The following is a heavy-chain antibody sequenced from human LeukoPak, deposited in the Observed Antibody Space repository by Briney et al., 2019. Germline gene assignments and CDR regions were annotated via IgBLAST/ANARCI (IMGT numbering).Heavy chain of an antibody. V-gene: IGHV3-7*03. CDR1: GFTLRSYW. Sequence: GGSLRLSCAASGFTLRSYWMSWVRQAPGKGLEWVANIKQDGSEKYYVDSVKGRFTISRDNAKSTLYLQMNSLRAEDTAVYYCARDGYSSGWYPSRDAFDIWGQGTMVTVSS. J-gene: IGHJ3*02. D-gene: IGHD6-19*01. CDR3: ARDGYSSGWYPSRDAFDI. CDR2: IKQDGSEK.